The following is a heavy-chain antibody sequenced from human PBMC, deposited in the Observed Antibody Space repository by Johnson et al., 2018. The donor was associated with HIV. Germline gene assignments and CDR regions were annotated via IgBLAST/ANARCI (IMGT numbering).Heavy chain of an antibody. J-gene: IGHJ3*02. D-gene: IGHD5-18*01. CDR1: GYSFRNSA. CDR3: ARDHGQLWLLPAFDI. V-gene: IGHV3-30*19. Sequence: QVQLVESGGGVVQPGRSLRLSCVASGYSFRNSAMHWVRQAPGKGLDWVTVISYDGSNKYYADSVKGRFTISRDNSKNTLYLQMNSLRVEDTAVYYCARDHGQLWLLPAFDIWGQGTMVTVSS. CDR2: ISYDGSNK.